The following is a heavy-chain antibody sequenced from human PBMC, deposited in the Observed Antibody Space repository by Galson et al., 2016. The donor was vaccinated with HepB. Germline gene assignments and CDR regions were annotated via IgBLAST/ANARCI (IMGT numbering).Heavy chain of an antibody. CDR2: FNPSRGST. Sequence: SVKVSCKASGYLFSNYFIHWVRQAPGQGLEWMGQFNPSRGSTTYAQKLQGRVTMSGDTSMGTFYMEMNSLTSEDTAMYYCARRTAGGSEAFLDYWGQGTMVTVSS. D-gene: IGHD6-19*01. V-gene: IGHV1-46*04. CDR1: GYLFSNYF. J-gene: IGHJ4*02. CDR3: ARRTAGGSEAFLDY.